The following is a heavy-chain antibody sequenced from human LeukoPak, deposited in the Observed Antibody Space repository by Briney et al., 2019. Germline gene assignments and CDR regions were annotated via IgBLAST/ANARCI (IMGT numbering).Heavy chain of an antibody. Sequence: GGSLRLSCAASGFTFSSYSMNWVRQAPGKGLEWVSYISSSSTIYYADSVKGRFTISRDNAKNSLYLQMNSLRAEDTAVYYCARDRVVPAATTPKEFDYWGQGTLVTVSS. CDR2: ISSSSTI. J-gene: IGHJ4*02. D-gene: IGHD2-2*01. CDR3: ARDRVVPAATTPKEFDY. V-gene: IGHV3-48*01. CDR1: GFTFSSYS.